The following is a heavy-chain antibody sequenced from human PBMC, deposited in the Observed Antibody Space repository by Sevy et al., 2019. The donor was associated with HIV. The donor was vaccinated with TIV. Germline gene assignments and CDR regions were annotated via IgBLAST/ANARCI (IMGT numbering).Heavy chain of an antibody. V-gene: IGHV1-2*06. Sequence: ASVKVSCKASGYTFTGYYMHWVRQAPGQGLEWMGRINPNSGGTNYAQKFQGRVTMTRDTSISTAYMELSRLRSDDTAVYYCASVGGLEYSSSSEDYWGQGTLVTVSS. CDR2: INPNSGGT. J-gene: IGHJ4*02. D-gene: IGHD6-6*01. CDR1: GYTFTGYY. CDR3: ASVGGLEYSSSSEDY.